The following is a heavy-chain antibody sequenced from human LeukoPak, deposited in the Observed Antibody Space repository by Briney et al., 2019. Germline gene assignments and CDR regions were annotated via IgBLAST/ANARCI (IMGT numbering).Heavy chain of an antibody. CDR3: TSDSNPHIVVVPAATDY. CDR2: IKSKTDGGTT. CDR1: GFTFSNAW. Sequence: PGGSLRLSCAASGFTFSNAWMSWVRQAPGNGLELVGRIKSKTDGGTTDYAAPVKGRFTISRDDSKNTLYLQMNSLKTEDTAVYYCTSDSNPHIVVVPAATDYWGQGTLVTVSS. J-gene: IGHJ4*02. D-gene: IGHD2-2*01. V-gene: IGHV3-15*01.